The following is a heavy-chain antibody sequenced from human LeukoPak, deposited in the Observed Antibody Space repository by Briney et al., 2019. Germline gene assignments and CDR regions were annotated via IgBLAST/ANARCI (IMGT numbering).Heavy chain of an antibody. CDR2: IYHSGST. V-gene: IGHV4-38-2*01. Sequence: KSSETLSLTCAVSGYSISSGYYWGWIRRPPGKGLEWIGSIYHSGSTYYNPSLKSRVTISVDTSKNQFSLKLSSVTAADTAVYYCAAAVAGKLDYWGQGTLVTVSS. CDR3: AAAVAGKLDY. CDR1: GYSISSGYY. J-gene: IGHJ4*02. D-gene: IGHD6-19*01.